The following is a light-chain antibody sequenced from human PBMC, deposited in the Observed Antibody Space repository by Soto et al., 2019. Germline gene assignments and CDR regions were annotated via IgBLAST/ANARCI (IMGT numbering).Light chain of an antibody. CDR2: TAA. Sequence: IHMTQSPSSLSASVGDRVTITCRASQRITTYLNWYQQKPGKAPKLLISTAATLQGGVPSRFSGSGSGTDFTITITTLHPEDFATYFCRQSYSTPYTFGQGTKLEIK. V-gene: IGKV1-39*01. J-gene: IGKJ2*01. CDR3: RQSYSTPYT. CDR1: QRITTY.